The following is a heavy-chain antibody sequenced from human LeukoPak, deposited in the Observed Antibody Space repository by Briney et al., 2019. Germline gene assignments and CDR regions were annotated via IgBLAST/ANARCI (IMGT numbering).Heavy chain of an antibody. CDR2: IYTSGST. Sequence: PSETLSLTCTVSGGSISSYYWSWIRQPAGKGLEWIGRIYTSGSTNYNPSLKSRVTMSVDTSKNQFSLKLSSVTAADTAVYYCARDQRYFDWLPNPYYYYYMDVWGKGTTVTISS. CDR1: GGSISSYY. V-gene: IGHV4-4*07. CDR3: ARDQRYFDWLPNPYYYYYMDV. D-gene: IGHD3-9*01. J-gene: IGHJ6*03.